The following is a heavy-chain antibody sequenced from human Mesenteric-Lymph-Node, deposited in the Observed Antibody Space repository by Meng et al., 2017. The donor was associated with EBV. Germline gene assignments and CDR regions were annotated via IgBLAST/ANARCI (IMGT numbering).Heavy chain of an antibody. CDR3: ARAGGLTGFPHGAFDL. D-gene: IGHD3-9*01. CDR2: IYHRGNN. CDR1: GGSISTTNW. J-gene: IGHJ4*02. V-gene: IGHV4-4*02. Sequence: ESGLVLLRPSGPRSSSCAASGGSISTTNWWSWFRQSQGKGLEWIGEIYHRGNNNYNPSLMSRAAISADTSKNQFSLKLNSVTAADTAVYYCARAGGLTGFPHGAFDLWSPGTLVTVSS.